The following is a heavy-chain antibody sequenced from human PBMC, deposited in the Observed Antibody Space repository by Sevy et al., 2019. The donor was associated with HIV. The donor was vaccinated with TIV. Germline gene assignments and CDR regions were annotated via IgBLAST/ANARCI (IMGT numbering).Heavy chain of an antibody. CDR2: IYYSGIT. V-gene: IGHV4-59*01. Sequence: SETLSLTCTVSGDSISSSYWSWIRQPPGKGLEWIGYIYYSGITNYNPSFKRRITISRDMSKNQFSLKLSSVTAADAAVYYCARGSQYYYYAMDVWGQGTTVTVSS. J-gene: IGHJ6*02. CDR1: GDSISSSY. CDR3: ARGSQYYYYAMDV.